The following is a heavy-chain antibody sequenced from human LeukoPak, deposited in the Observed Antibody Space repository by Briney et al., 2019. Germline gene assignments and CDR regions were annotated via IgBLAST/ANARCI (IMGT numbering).Heavy chain of an antibody. Sequence: PLETLSLTCTVSGGSISSYYWSWIRQPAGKGLEWIGRIYTSGSTNYNPSLKSRVTMSVDTSKNQFSLKLSSVTAADTAVYYCARDSAPFWSGYPYYYYYYMDVWGKGTTVTVSS. J-gene: IGHJ6*03. CDR1: GGSISSYY. D-gene: IGHD3-3*01. V-gene: IGHV4-4*07. CDR3: ARDSAPFWSGYPYYYYYYMDV. CDR2: IYTSGST.